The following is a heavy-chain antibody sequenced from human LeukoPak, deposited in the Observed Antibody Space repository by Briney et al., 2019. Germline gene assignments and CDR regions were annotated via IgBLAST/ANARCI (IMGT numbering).Heavy chain of an antibody. CDR3: ARSQIGYCSGGSCNFDI. J-gene: IGHJ3*02. Sequence: GRSLRLSCAASGFTFDDYAMHWVRQAPGKGLEWVSGITWNSDRKGYADSVKGRFTISRDNAKNSLYLQMNSLRAEDTAVYYCARSQIGYCSGGSCNFDIWGQGTMVTVSS. V-gene: IGHV3-9*01. D-gene: IGHD2-15*01. CDR1: GFTFDDYA. CDR2: ITWNSDRK.